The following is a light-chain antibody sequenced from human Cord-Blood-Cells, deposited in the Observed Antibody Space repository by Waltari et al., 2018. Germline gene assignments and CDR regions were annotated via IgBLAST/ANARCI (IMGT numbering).Light chain of an antibody. CDR1: QSVSSSY. CDR3: QQYGSSRT. Sequence: EIVLTPSPGTLSLSPGERATLSCRASQSVSSSYLAWYQQKHGQAPRLLIYGASSRATGIPDRFSGSGSGTDFTLTISRLEPEDFAVYYCQQYGSSRTFGQGTKVEIK. V-gene: IGKV3-20*01. CDR2: GAS. J-gene: IGKJ1*01.